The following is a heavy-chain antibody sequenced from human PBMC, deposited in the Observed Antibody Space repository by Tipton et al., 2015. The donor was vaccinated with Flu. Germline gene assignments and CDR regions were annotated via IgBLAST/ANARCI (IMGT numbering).Heavy chain of an antibody. CDR1: GYSFTSYW. J-gene: IGHJ6*02. CDR2: IYPGDSDT. Sequence: VQLVQSGAEVKKPGESLKISCKGSGYSFTSYWIGWVRQMPGKGLEWMGIIYPGDSDTRYSPSFQGQVTISADKSISTAYLQWSSLKAPDTAMYYCARHGLRFLEWLLSRDYGMDVWGQGTTVTVSS. CDR3: ARHGLRFLEWLLSRDYGMDV. D-gene: IGHD3-3*01. V-gene: IGHV5-51*01.